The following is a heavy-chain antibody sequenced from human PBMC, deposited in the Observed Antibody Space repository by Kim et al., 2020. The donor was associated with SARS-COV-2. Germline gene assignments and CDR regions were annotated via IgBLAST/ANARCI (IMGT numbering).Heavy chain of an antibody. CDR3: ARDGHSGYDRSFDY. D-gene: IGHD5-12*01. J-gene: IGHJ4*02. Sequence: DSVKRRFTISRDNAKNSLYLQMNSLRAEDTALYYCARDGHSGYDRSFDYWGQGTLVTVSS. V-gene: IGHV3-11*04.